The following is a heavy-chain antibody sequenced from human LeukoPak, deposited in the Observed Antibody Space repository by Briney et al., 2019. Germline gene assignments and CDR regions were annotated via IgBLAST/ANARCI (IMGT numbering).Heavy chain of an antibody. D-gene: IGHD5-18*01. V-gene: IGHV3-30-3*01. CDR2: ISYDGSNK. CDR1: GFTFSSYA. J-gene: IGHJ4*02. CDR3: ARSGIQLWTGYFDY. Sequence: PGGSLRLSCAASGFTFSSYAMHWVRPAPGKGLEWVAVISYDGSNKYYADSVKGRFTISRDNSKNTLYLQMNSLRAEDTAVYYCARSGIQLWTGYFDYWGQGTLVTVSS.